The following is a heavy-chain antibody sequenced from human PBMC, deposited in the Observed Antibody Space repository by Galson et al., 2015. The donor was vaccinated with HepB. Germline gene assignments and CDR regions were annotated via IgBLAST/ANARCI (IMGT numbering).Heavy chain of an antibody. D-gene: IGHD6-6*01. CDR2: ISNDGRST. CDR1: GLTFSAYA. CDR3: VKDWAIEYSTSAFDY. V-gene: IGHV3-64D*06. J-gene: IGHJ4*02. Sequence: SLRLSCAASGLTFSAYAMHWVRQAPGKGLEYVSLISNDGRSTYYADSVKGRFTISRDNSQNTLYLQMSSLRVEDSAVYYCVKDWAIEYSTSAFDYWGQGTLVTVSS.